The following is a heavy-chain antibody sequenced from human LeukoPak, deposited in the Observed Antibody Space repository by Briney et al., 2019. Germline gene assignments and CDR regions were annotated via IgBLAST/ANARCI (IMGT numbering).Heavy chain of an antibody. J-gene: IGHJ5*01. CDR3: ARDPPDWFDS. CDR1: GYTFTGYY. CDR2: ISAYNGNT. V-gene: IGHV1-18*04. Sequence: ASVKVSCKASGYTFTGYYMHWVRQAPGQGLEWMGWISAYNGNTNYAQKLQGRVTMTTDTSTSTAYMELRSLRSDDTAVYYCARDPPDWFDSWGQGTLVTVSS.